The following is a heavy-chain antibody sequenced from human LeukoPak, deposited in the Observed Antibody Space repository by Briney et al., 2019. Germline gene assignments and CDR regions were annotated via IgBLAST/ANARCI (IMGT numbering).Heavy chain of an antibody. Sequence: VASVKVSCKVSGYTLTELSMHWVRQAPGKGLEWMGGFDPEDGETIYAQKFQGRVTMTEDTSTDTAYMELSSLRSEDTAVYYCATDFIAPYYFDYWGQGTLVTVSS. CDR1: GYTLTELS. CDR3: ATDFIAPYYFDY. D-gene: IGHD6-13*01. CDR2: FDPEDGET. V-gene: IGHV1-24*01. J-gene: IGHJ4*02.